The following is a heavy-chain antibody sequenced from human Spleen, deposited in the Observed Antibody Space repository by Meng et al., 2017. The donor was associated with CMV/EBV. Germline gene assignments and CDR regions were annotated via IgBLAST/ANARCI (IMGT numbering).Heavy chain of an antibody. CDR1: GFTFSSYW. J-gene: IGHJ5*02. CDR2: IYHSGTT. D-gene: IGHD4-11*01. Sequence: GSLRRSCAASGFTFSSYWMSWVRQPPGKGLEWIGEIYHSGTTNYNPSLKSRVTISLDKSKNQFSLKLDSVTAADTAVYYCARDVGYSLNWFDPWGQGTLVTVSS. V-gene: IGHV4-4*02. CDR3: ARDVGYSLNWFDP.